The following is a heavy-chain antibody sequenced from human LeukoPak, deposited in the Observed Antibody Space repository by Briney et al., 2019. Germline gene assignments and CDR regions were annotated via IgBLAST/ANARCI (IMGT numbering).Heavy chain of an antibody. CDR1: GYTFTRLG. V-gene: IGHV1-18*01. CDR2: ISAYNGDT. D-gene: IGHD3-16*01. Sequence: ASVTVSYQPSGYTFTRLGISRVRQAPGQAREWMGGISAYNGDTNLAQTFQGRVTMPADTSTSTAYMELRSLRSAETAMFYCVRDLGDQPVGIFFEFSGEGALV. CDR3: VRDLGDQPVGIFFEF. J-gene: IGHJ4*02.